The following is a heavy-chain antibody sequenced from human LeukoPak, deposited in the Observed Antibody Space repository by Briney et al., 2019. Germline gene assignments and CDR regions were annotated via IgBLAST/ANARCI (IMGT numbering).Heavy chain of an antibody. D-gene: IGHD1-26*01. Sequence: PSETLSLTCTVSGGSTSSYYWSWIRQAPGKGLEWIGYIYYSGSTNYNPSLQSRVTISVDTSKNQFSLKLSSVTAADTAVYYCARDQSGIVGATGYFHRWGQGTLVTVSS. CDR1: GGSTSSYY. V-gene: IGHV4-59*01. J-gene: IGHJ1*01. CDR2: IYYSGST. CDR3: ARDQSGIVGATGYFHR.